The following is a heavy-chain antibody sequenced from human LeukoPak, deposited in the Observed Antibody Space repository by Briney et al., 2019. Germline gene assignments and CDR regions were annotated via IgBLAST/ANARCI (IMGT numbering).Heavy chain of an antibody. CDR1: GFTFGNNY. CDR2: IKQDASAT. D-gene: IGHD6-6*01. CDR3: AKVSSPPIRRGGY. Sequence: GGSLRLSCAASGFTFGNNYMTWVRQAPGKGLEWVANIKQDASATAYVGSVKGRFTISRDNARNSLYLQMNSLRAEDTAVYYCAKVSSPPIRRGGYWGQGTLVTVSS. V-gene: IGHV3-7*01. J-gene: IGHJ4*02.